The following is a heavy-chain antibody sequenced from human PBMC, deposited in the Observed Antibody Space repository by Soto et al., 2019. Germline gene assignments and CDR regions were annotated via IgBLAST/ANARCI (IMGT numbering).Heavy chain of an antibody. J-gene: IGHJ4*02. CDR1: GGSFSGYY. V-gene: IGHV4-34*01. CDR3: ERGRHDWTYDSYFDY. CDR2: INHSGST. Sequence: SETLSLTCAVYGGSFSGYYWSWIRQPPGKGLEWIGEINHSGSTNYNPSLKSRVTISVDTSKNQFSLKLSSVTAADTAVYYCERGRHDWTYDSYFDYWGQGTLVTVSS. D-gene: IGHD1-7*01.